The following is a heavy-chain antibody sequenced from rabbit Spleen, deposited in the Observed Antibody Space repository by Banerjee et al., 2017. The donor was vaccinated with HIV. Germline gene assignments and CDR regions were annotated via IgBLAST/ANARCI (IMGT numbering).Heavy chain of an antibody. V-gene: IGHV1S45*01. CDR2: IYAGSSGST. J-gene: IGHJ4*01. Sequence: QEQLEESGGDLVKPEGSLTLTCTASGFSFSSSYYMCWVRQAPGKGLEWIACIYAGSSGSTYYASWAKGRFTISKTSSTTVTLQMTSLTAADTATYFCARPLYSGSGYGLWGQGTLVTVS. CDR3: ARPLYSGSGYGL. D-gene: IGHD6-1*01. CDR1: GFSFSSSYY.